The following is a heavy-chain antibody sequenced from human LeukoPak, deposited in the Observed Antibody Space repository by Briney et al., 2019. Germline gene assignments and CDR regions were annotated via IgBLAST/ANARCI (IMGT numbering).Heavy chain of an antibody. CDR3: ANLIAAAGRFDY. CDR1: GFTFSSYA. J-gene: IGHJ4*02. D-gene: IGHD6-13*01. CDR2: ISYDGSNK. Sequence: GGSLRLSCAASGFTFSSYAMHWVRQAPGKGLEWVAVISYDGSNKYYADSVKGRFTISRDNSKNTLYLQMNSLRAEDTAVYYCANLIAAAGRFDYWGQGTLVTVSS. V-gene: IGHV3-30*04.